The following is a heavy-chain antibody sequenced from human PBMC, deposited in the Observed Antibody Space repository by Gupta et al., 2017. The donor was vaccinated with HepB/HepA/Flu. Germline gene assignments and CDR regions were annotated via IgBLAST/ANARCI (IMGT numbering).Heavy chain of an antibody. Sequence: QVQLQESGPGLVKPSGTLSLTCAVSGGSISSSNWWSWVRQPPGKGLEWIGEIYHSGSTNYNPSLKSRVTISVDKSKNQFSLKLSSVTAADTAAYYCAREGSVVVAATSWNWFDPWGQGTLVTVSS. D-gene: IGHD2-15*01. CDR2: IYHSGST. CDR3: AREGSVVVAATSWNWFDP. CDR1: GGSISSSNW. V-gene: IGHV4-4*02. J-gene: IGHJ5*02.